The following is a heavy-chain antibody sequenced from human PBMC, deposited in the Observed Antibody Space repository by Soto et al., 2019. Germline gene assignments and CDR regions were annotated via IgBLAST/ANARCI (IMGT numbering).Heavy chain of an antibody. V-gene: IGHV3-23*01. CDR1: GFTFRSYA. Sequence: PGGSLRVSCAASGFTFRSYAMSWVRQAPGKGLEWVSAISGSGGSTYYADSVKGRFTISRDNSKNTLYLQMNSLRAEDTAVYYCARNSPQQGAGPYYGMDVWGQGTTVTVSS. J-gene: IGHJ6*02. CDR2: ISGSGGST. CDR3: ARNSPQQGAGPYYGMDV. D-gene: IGHD3-16*01.